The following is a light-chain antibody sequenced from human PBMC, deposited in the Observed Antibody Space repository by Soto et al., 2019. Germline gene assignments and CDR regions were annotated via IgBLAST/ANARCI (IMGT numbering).Light chain of an antibody. CDR1: SSDVGAHNY. CDR2: DVN. Sequence: QSALTQPPSASGSPGQSLTISCTGTSSDVGAHNYVSWYQQNPGKAPKLMLYDVNQRPSGVPDRFSGSKSGNTASLTVSGLQAEDEDDYYCSSYAGGNNWVFSGGTKVTVL. J-gene: IGLJ3*02. CDR3: SSYAGGNNWV. V-gene: IGLV2-8*01.